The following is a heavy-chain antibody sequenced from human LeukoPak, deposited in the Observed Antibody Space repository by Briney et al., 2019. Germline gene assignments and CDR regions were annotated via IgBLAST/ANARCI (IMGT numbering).Heavy chain of an antibody. D-gene: IGHD2-15*01. Sequence: KPSETLSLTCADYGGSFSGYYWSWIRQPPGKGLEWIGEINHSGSTNYNPSLKSRVTISVDTSKNQFSLKLSSVTAADTAVYYCARGYSGGSFFDPWGQGTLVTVSS. V-gene: IGHV4-34*01. CDR3: ARGYSGGSFFDP. J-gene: IGHJ5*02. CDR2: INHSGST. CDR1: GGSFSGYY.